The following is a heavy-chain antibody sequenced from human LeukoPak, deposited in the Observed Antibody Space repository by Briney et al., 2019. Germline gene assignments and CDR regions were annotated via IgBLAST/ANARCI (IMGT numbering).Heavy chain of an antibody. CDR1: GGSISSGGYY. Sequence: KTSETLSLTCTVSGGSISSGGYYWSWIRQHPGKGLEWIGYIYYSGSTYYNPSLKSRVTISVDTSKNQFSLKLSSVTAADTAVYYYASFPRIVATQNFDYWGQGTLVTVSS. J-gene: IGHJ4*02. CDR3: ASFPRIVATQNFDY. D-gene: IGHD5-12*01. V-gene: IGHV4-31*03. CDR2: IYYSGST.